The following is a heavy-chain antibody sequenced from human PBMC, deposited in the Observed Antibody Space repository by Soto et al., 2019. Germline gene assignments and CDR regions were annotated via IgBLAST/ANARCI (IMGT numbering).Heavy chain of an antibody. V-gene: IGHV3-53*01. J-gene: IGHJ6*02. D-gene: IGHD5-18*01. Sequence: PVGSLRLSCAASGFTVSSNYMSWVRQAPGKGLEWVSVIYSGGSTYYADSVKGRFTISRDNSKNTLYLQMNSLRAEDTAVYYCARISYSYGTYYYYYYGMDVWGQGTTVTVSS. CDR3: ARISYSYGTYYYYYYGMDV. CDR2: IYSGGST. CDR1: GFTVSSNY.